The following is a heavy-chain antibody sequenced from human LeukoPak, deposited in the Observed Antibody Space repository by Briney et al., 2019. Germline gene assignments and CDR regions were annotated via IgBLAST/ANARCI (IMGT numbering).Heavy chain of an antibody. V-gene: IGHV3-21*01. CDR1: AFTFSTYS. D-gene: IGHD4-17*01. J-gene: IGHJ4*02. Sequence: GGSLRLSCAASAFTFSTYSINWVRQAPGKGLEWVSSISNDGRYIYYADSVKGRFTISRDNAKNSLYLQLHSLRAEDTAVYYCARVWATVTTRGYYFDYWGPGTLVTVSS. CDR2: ISNDGRYI. CDR3: ARVWATVTTRGYYFDY.